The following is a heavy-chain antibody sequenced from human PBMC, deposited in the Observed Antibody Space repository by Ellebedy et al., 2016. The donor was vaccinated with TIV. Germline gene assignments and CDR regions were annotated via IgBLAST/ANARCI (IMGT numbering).Heavy chain of an antibody. CDR1: GGSISSYY. CDR2: IYYSGST. D-gene: IGHD1-26*01. J-gene: IGHJ4*02. Sequence: MPSETLSLTCTVSGGSISSYYWSWIRQPPGKGLEWIGYIYYSGSTNYNPSLKSRVTISVDTSKKQFSLKLSAVTAADTAVYYCARHGIVGTMIFDYWGQGTLVTVSS. CDR3: ARHGIVGTMIFDY. V-gene: IGHV4-59*01.